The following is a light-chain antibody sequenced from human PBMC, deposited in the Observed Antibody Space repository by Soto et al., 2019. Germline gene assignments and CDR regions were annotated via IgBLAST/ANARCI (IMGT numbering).Light chain of an antibody. CDR1: SSDVGDYNY. CDR2: EVS. CDR3: SSYTSSSTVL. Sequence: QSALTQPASVSGSPGQSITISCTGTSSDVGDYNYVSWYQQHPGKAPKLMIYEVSNRPSGVSNRFSGSKSGNTASLTISGLQADDEADYYCSSYTSSSTVLFGGGTKLTVL. V-gene: IGLV2-14*01. J-gene: IGLJ2*01.